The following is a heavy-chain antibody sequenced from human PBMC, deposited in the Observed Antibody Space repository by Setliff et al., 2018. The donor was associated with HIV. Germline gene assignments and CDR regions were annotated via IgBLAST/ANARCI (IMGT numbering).Heavy chain of an antibody. CDR2: IYLTGIT. CDR3: ARLVSEMATLDWYFDV. J-gene: IGHJ2*01. V-gene: IGHV4-4*09. Sequence: PSETLSLTCTVSGGSFRHYYWSWIRQPPGKGLEWIGHIYLTGITNYNPSLKSRLTISIDTFRKQFALSLRSVTAADTAIYYCARLVSEMATLDWYFDVWGRGTLVTVSS. CDR1: GGSFRHYY.